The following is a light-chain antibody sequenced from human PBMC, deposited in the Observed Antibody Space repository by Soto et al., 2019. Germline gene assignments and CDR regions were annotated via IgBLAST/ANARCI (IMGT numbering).Light chain of an antibody. CDR3: QQYNIWPT. Sequence: EIVMTQSPATLSVSPGERATLSCRASQSVSSYLAWYQQKPGQTPRLLIYGASTRATGIPARFSGSGSGTEFTLTISSLQSEDFGIYYCQQYNIWPTFGQGTKVDIK. J-gene: IGKJ1*01. CDR2: GAS. CDR1: QSVSSY. V-gene: IGKV3-15*01.